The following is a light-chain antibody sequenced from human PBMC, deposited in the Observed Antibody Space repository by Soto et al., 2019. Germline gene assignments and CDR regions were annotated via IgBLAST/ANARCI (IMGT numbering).Light chain of an antibody. Sequence: QSVLTQPPSVSGAPGQRVTISCTGSRSNIGAGYDVYWYQQLPGTAPKLLIYGNSNRPSGVPDRLSGSKSGTSASLAITGLQAEDEADYYCRSYDSSLSGREVFGGGTKLTVL. J-gene: IGLJ2*01. CDR2: GNS. V-gene: IGLV1-40*01. CDR1: RSNIGAGYD. CDR3: RSYDSSLSGREV.